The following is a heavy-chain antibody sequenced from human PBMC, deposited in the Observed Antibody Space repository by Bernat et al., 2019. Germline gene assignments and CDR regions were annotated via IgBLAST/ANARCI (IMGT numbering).Heavy chain of an antibody. CDR3: ARGTSTSAPYMDV. CDR2: ISSSSSYT. CDR1: GFTVSSNY. Sequence: VQLVESGGNLVQPGGSLRLSCAASGFTVSSNYMSWVRQAPGKGLEWVSYISSSSSYTNYADSVKGRFTISRDNAKNSLYLQMNSLRAEDTAVYYCARGTSTSAPYMDVWGKGTTVTVSS. V-gene: IGHV3-11*05. J-gene: IGHJ6*03.